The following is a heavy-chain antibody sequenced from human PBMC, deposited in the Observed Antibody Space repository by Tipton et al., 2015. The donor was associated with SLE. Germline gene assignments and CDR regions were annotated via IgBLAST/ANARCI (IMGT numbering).Heavy chain of an antibody. J-gene: IGHJ3*01. CDR1: GFNFNYFA. CDR2: MSGSGAST. V-gene: IGHV3-23*01. CDR3: ARDRTFDV. Sequence: GSLRLSCAASGFNFNYFAMSWVRQAPGKGLEWVSAMSGSGASTYYADSVKGRFTISRDNSKNTVFLEVNSLRAEDTAMYYCARDRTFDVWGQGTMVTVSA.